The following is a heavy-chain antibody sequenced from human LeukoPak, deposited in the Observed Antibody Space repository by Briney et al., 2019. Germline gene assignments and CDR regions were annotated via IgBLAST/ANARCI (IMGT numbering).Heavy chain of an antibody. CDR1: GYTFTSYY. CDR3: ARVRKTGTTQGYWFDY. D-gene: IGHD1-1*01. J-gene: IGHJ4*02. CDR2: INPSGGST. Sequence: GASVKVSCKASGYTFTSYYMHWVRQAPGQGLEWMGIINPSGGSTSYAQKFRGRVTMTRDTSTSTVYMELSSLRSEDTAVYYCARVRKTGTTQGYWFDYWGQGTLVTVSS. V-gene: IGHV1-46*01.